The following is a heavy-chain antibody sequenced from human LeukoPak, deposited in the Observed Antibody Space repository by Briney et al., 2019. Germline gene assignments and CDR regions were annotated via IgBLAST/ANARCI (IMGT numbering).Heavy chain of an antibody. CDR1: RGSISTFY. Sequence: SETLSLTCSVSRGSISTFYWSWIRQPAGKGLEWIGRIFTSGNSNYNPSLKSRVTMSVDTSKNQFSLKVTSVTAADTAVYYCASMSGDSSSWYTGYYYYMDVWGKGTTVTISS. D-gene: IGHD6-13*01. CDR2: IFTSGNS. V-gene: IGHV4-4*07. J-gene: IGHJ6*03. CDR3: ASMSGDSSSWYTGYYYYMDV.